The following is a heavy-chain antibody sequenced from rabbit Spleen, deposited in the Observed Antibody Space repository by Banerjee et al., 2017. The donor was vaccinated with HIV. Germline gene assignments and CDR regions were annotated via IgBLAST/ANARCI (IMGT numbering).Heavy chain of an antibody. CDR2: IVVDSSGST. Sequence: EESGGGLVQPEGSLALTCKASGFTISSSYWICWVRQAPGKGLEWIACIVVDSSGSTDYASWAKGRFTISKTSSTTVTLQMTSLTAADTATYFCARDLAGVIGWNFNLWGPGTLVTVS. CDR3: ARDLAGVIGWNFNL. V-gene: IGHV1S45*01. J-gene: IGHJ4*01. CDR1: GFTISSSYW. D-gene: IGHD4-1*01.